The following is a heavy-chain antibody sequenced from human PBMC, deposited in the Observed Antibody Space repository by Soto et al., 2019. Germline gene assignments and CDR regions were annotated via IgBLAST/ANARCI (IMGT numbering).Heavy chain of an antibody. J-gene: IGHJ5*02. Sequence: GGSLRLSCAASGFTFSSYSMNWVRQAPGKGLEWVSSISSSSSYIYYADSVKGRFTISRDNAKNSLYLQMNSLRAEDTAVYYCARDQPLSGSYYNWFDPWGQGTLVTVSS. CDR2: ISSSSSYI. D-gene: IGHD3-10*01. CDR3: ARDQPLSGSYYNWFDP. V-gene: IGHV3-21*01. CDR1: GFTFSSYS.